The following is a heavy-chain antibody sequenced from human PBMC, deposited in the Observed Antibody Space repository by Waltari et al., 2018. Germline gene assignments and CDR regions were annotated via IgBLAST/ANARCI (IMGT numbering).Heavy chain of an antibody. J-gene: IGHJ6*02. CDR3: ARSTGTSYDSYYKGLDV. CDR2: LNPTMGGP. V-gene: IGHV1-2*06. CDR1: EYIFTAFY. Sequence: QGQLVQSGAEVKKPGASLRVSCKASEYIFTAFYIHWVGQAPGRGLDWMGRLNPTMGGPNLAASFHGRVPVTRDTSITTAYMELPRLTSDDTAMYYCARSTGTSYDSYYKGLDVWVQGTTLPVSS. D-gene: IGHD3-16*01.